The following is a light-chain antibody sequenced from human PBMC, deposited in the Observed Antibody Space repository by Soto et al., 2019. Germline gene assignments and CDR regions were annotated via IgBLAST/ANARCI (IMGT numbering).Light chain of an antibody. Sequence: QSVLTQPPSVSGAPGQRVTISCTGRSSNIGSTYDVQWFQQLPGTAPKLLIYGNTNRPSGLPDRFSGSKSGTSASLAITGLQAEDEDDYYCQSYDNNLEIFGGGTKLTVL. J-gene: IGLJ2*01. CDR2: GNT. CDR3: QSYDNNLEI. V-gene: IGLV1-40*01. CDR1: SSNIGSTYD.